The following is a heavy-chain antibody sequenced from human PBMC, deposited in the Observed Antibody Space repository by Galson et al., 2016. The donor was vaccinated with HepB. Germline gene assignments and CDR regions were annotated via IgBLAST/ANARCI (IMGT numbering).Heavy chain of an antibody. CDR3: ARGESYYGSGSSIYGMDV. CDR1: GGSVSSGSYY. CDR2: IYYSGST. J-gene: IGHJ6*02. Sequence: ETLSLTCTVSGGSVSSGSYYWSWIRQPPGKGLEWIGYIYYSGSTNYNPSLKSRVTISVDTSKNQFSLKLSSVTAADTAGYYCARGESYYGSGSSIYGMDVWGQGTTVTVSS. V-gene: IGHV4-61*01. D-gene: IGHD3-10*01.